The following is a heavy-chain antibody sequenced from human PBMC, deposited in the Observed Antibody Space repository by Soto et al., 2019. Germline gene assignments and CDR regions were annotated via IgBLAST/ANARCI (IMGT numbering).Heavy chain of an antibody. J-gene: IGHJ6*02. V-gene: IGHV4-4*07. CDR1: GGSISSYY. CDR2: IYYSGST. CDR3: ASQKGPDYYYYGMDV. Sequence: SETLSLTCSVSGGSISSYYWSWIRQPAGKGLEWIGRIYYSGSTNYNPSLKSRVTISVDTSKNQFSLKLSSVTAADTAVYYCASQKGPDYYYYGMDVWGQGTTVTVSS.